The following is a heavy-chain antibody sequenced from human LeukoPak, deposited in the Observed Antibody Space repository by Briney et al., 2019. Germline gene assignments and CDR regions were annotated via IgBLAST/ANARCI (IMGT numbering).Heavy chain of an antibody. D-gene: IGHD6-13*01. CDR1: VGSFSGYY. CDR2: INHSGST. Sequence: SPSETLSLTCAVYVGSFSGYYWSWIRQPPGKGLEWIREINHSGSTNYNPSLKSRVTISVDTSKNQFSLKLSSVTAADTAVYYCATSTGYSSIFAFDIWGQGTMVTVSS. V-gene: IGHV4-34*01. CDR3: ATSTGYSSIFAFDI. J-gene: IGHJ3*02.